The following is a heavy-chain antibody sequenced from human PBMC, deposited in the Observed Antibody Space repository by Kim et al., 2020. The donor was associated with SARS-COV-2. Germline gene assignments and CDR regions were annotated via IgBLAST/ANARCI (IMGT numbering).Heavy chain of an antibody. CDR3: AKDTGHYYDSSGLLYYF. CDR1: GFTFDDYA. CDR2: ISWNSGSI. Sequence: GGSLRLSCAASGFTFDDYAMHWVRQAPGKGLEWVSGISWNSGSIGYADSVKGRFTISRDNAKNSLYLQMSSLRAEDTALYYCAKDTGHYYDSSGLLYYF. J-gene: IGHJ4*01. V-gene: IGHV3-9*01. D-gene: IGHD3-22*01.